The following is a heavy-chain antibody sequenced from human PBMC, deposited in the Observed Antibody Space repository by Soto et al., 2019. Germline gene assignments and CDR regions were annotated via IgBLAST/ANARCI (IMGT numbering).Heavy chain of an antibody. J-gene: IGHJ6*02. V-gene: IGHV2-5*02. Sequence: QITLKESGPTLVKPTQTLTLTCTFSGFSLSTSGEGVGWIRQPPGKALECLALIYWDDDKRYSPSLKSRLTIIKDTSKNQVVLTMTNMDPVDTAIYYCAHVRGGSYLSRYYYSAMDVWGQGTTVTVSS. D-gene: IGHD1-26*01. CDR3: AHVRGGSYLSRYYYSAMDV. CDR2: IYWDDDK. CDR1: GFSLSTSGEG.